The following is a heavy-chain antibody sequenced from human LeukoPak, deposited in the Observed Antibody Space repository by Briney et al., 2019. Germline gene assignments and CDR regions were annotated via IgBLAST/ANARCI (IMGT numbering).Heavy chain of an antibody. CDR2: IKEDGSEK. V-gene: IGHV3-7*01. CDR3: AKEGGHSSSRFWDY. Sequence: GGSLRLSCTASGFTFSTYWMSWVRQAPGKGLEWVANIKEDGSEKYYVESVKGRFTISRDYAKNSLYLQMNSLRADDTAVYYCAKEGGHSSSRFWDYWGQGILVTVSS. J-gene: IGHJ4*02. D-gene: IGHD6-13*01. CDR1: GFTFSTYW.